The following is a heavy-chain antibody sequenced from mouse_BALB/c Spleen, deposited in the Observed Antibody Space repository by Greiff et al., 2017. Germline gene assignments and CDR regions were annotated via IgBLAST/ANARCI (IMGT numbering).Heavy chain of an antibody. V-gene: IGHV5-17*02. J-gene: IGHJ4*01. CDR2: ISSGSSTI. CDR1: GFTFSSFG. Sequence: EVHLVESGGGLVQPGGSRKLSCAASGFTFSSFGMHWVRQAPEKGLEWVAYISSGSSTIYYADTVKGRFTISRDNTKNTLFLQMTSLRSEDTAMYYCARKRDRYYYGSSDAMDYWGQGTSVTVSS. CDR3: ARKRDRYYYGSSDAMDY. D-gene: IGHD1-1*01.